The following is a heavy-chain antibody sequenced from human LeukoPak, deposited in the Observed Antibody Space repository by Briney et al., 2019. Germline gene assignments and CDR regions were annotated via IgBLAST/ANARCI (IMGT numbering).Heavy chain of an antibody. Sequence: ASVKVSCKASGYTFTSYYMHWVRQAPGQGLEWMGIINPSGGSTSYAQKFQGRVTMTRDTSATTAYMGLSSLRSEDMAVYYCARDHCTNGVCYKGTLDYWGQGALVTVSS. CDR3: ARDHCTNGVCYKGTLDY. D-gene: IGHD2-8*01. V-gene: IGHV1-46*01. CDR2: INPSGGST. J-gene: IGHJ4*02. CDR1: GYTFTSYY.